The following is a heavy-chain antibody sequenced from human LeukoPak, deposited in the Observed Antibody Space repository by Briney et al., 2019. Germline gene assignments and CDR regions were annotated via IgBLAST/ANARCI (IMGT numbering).Heavy chain of an antibody. D-gene: IGHD3-16*01. CDR1: GFTFRDYT. Sequence: GSLRLSCAASGFTFRDYTMNWVRQSPGKGLEWVSVIYSGGSTYYADSVKGRFTISRDNSKNTLYLQMNSLRAEDTAVYYCARVGSGSYGMDVWAKGPRSPSP. J-gene: IGHJ6*02. V-gene: IGHV3-66*01. CDR2: IYSGGST. CDR3: ARVGSGSYGMDV.